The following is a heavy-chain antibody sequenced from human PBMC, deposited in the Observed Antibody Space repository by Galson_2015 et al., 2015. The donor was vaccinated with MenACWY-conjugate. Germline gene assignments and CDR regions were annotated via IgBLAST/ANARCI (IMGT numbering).Heavy chain of an antibody. D-gene: IGHD2-2*01. J-gene: IGHJ6*02. CDR2: ISSSSSTI. Sequence: SLRLSCAAPGFTFSSYSMNWVRQAPGKGLEWVSYISSSSSTIYYADSVKGRFTISRDNAKNSLYLQMNSLRAEDTAVYYCARVFAYQLLYYYYGMDVWGQGTTVTVSS. CDR3: ARVFAYQLLYYYYGMDV. V-gene: IGHV3-48*04. CDR1: GFTFSSYS.